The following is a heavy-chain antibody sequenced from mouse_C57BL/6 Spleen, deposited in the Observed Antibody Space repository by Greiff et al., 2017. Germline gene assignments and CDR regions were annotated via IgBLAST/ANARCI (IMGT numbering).Heavy chain of an antibody. J-gene: IGHJ2*01. Sequence: QVQLQQPGAELVKPGASVKLSCKASGYTFTSYWMHWVKQRPGQGLEWIGMIHPNSGSTNYNEKFKSKATLTVDKSSSTAYMQLSSLTSEDSAVYYCARSYSKPRFDYWGQGTTLTVSS. CDR2: IHPNSGST. V-gene: IGHV1-64*01. CDR3: ARSYSKPRFDY. CDR1: GYTFTSYW. D-gene: IGHD2-5*01.